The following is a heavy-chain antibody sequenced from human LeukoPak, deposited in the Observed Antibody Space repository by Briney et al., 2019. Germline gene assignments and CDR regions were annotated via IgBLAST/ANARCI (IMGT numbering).Heavy chain of an antibody. CDR2: IIPIFGTA. J-gene: IGHJ5*02. CDR1: GGTFSSYA. D-gene: IGHD2-15*01. Sequence: ASVKVSCKVSGGTFSSYAISWVRQAPGQGLEWMGGIIPIFGTANYAQKFQGRVTITADESTSTAYMELSSLRSEDTAVYYCARDAIVARGNWFDPWGQGTLVTVSS. V-gene: IGHV1-69*13. CDR3: ARDAIVARGNWFDP.